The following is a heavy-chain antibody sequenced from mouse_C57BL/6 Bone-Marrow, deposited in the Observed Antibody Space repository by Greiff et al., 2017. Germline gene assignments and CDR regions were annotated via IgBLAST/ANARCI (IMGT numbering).Heavy chain of an antibody. D-gene: IGHD1-1*01. CDR2: ISDGGSYT. J-gene: IGHJ2*01. Sequence: EVKLVESGGGLVKPGGSLKLSCAASGFTFSSYAMSWVRQTPEKRLGWVATISDGGSYTYYPDNVKGRFTISRDNAKNNLYLQMSHLKSEDTAMYYCARALLRVGDYWGQGTTLTVSS. CDR1: GFTFSSYA. CDR3: ARALLRVGDY. V-gene: IGHV5-4*03.